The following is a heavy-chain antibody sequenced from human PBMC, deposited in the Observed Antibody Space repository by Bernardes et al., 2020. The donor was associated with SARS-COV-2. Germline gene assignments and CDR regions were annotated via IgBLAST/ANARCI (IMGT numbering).Heavy chain of an antibody. Sequence: GGSLRLSCAASGFTFSSYDMHWVRQATGKGLEWVSAIGTAGDTYYPGSVKGRFTISRENAKNPLYLQMNSLRAGDTAVYYCARGRSSGWYGGGRTYYYYYYGMDVWGQGTTVTVSS. D-gene: IGHD6-19*01. CDR2: IGTAGDT. CDR3: ARGRSSGWYGGGRTYYYYYYGMDV. V-gene: IGHV3-13*04. CDR1: GFTFSSYD. J-gene: IGHJ6*02.